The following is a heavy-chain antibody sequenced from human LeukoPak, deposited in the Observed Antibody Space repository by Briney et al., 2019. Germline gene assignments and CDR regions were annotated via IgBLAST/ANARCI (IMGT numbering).Heavy chain of an antibody. CDR3: ARGRRYQLPLGFDP. Sequence: PSETLSLTCAVYGGSFSGDYWSWIRQPPGKGLEWIGEINHSGSTNYNPSLKSRVTISVDTSKNQFSLKLSSVTAADTAVYYCARGRRYQLPLGFDPWGQGTLVTVSS. CDR1: GGSFSGDY. V-gene: IGHV4-34*01. CDR2: INHSGST. D-gene: IGHD2-2*01. J-gene: IGHJ5*02.